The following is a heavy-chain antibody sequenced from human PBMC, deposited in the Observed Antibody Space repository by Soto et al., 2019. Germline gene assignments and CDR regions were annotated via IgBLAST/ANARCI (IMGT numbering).Heavy chain of an antibody. D-gene: IGHD3-3*01. CDR2: MNAKSGDT. CDR3: ARGSPFNYDGFDV. Sequence: SVKVSCKASGYTFSDFDINWLRQAAGQGPEWMGWMNAKSGDTFTAQRLQGKFNMTWDTSLSTAYMEVGSLTSDDAAIYYCARGSPFNYDGFDVWGQGTTVTVSS. J-gene: IGHJ6*02. CDR1: GYTFSDFD. V-gene: IGHV1-8*01.